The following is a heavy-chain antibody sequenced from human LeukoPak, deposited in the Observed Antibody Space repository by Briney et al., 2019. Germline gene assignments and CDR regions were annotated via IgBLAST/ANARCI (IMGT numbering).Heavy chain of an antibody. J-gene: IGHJ4*02. CDR1: GFTFSNYG. CDR2: ISSDGSNK. Sequence: PGGSLRLSCAASGFTFSNYGMHWVRQAPGMGLEWVAVISSDGSNKYYADSVKGRFTISRDNSKNTLFLQMNSLRAEDTAVYYCAKDGLWFGDLTYFDYWGQGTLVTVSS. CDR3: AKDGLWFGDLTYFDY. D-gene: IGHD3-10*01. V-gene: IGHV3-30*18.